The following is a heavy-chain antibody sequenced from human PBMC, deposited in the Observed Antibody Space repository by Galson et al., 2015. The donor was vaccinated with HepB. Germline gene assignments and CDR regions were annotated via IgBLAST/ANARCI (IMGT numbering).Heavy chain of an antibody. V-gene: IGHV3-20*04. D-gene: IGHD3-16*01. J-gene: IGHJ4*02. CDR1: GFIFNDYG. CDR3: ARERGSIFSQLYYFDY. CDR2: IFYNGGGT. Sequence: SLRLSCAASGFIFNDYGMTWVRQAPGKGLQWVSGIFYNGGGTHYVDSVKGRFTISRDNAKSSLYLQMNSLRAEDTAVYYCARERGSIFSQLYYFDYWGQGALVTVSS.